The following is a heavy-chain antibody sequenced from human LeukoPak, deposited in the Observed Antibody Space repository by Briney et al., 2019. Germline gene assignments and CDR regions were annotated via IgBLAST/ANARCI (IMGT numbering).Heavy chain of an antibody. J-gene: IGHJ4*02. V-gene: IGHV3-66*01. CDR2: IYSGGST. CDR3: ARDYCSGGSCYGWYDY. CDR1: GFTFSSYG. D-gene: IGHD2-15*01. Sequence: GGSLRLSCAASGFTFSSYGMSWVRQAPGKGLEWVSVIYSGGSTYYADSVKGRFTISRDNSKNTLYLQMNSLRAEDTAVYYCARDYCSGGSCYGWYDYWGQGTLVTVSS.